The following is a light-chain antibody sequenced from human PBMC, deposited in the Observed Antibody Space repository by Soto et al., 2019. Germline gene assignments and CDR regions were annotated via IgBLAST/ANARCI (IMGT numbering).Light chain of an antibody. CDR1: SSDVGSYNL. CDR3: CSYAGSYVV. J-gene: IGLJ2*01. CDR2: EGS. V-gene: IGLV2-23*01. Sequence: QSVLTQPASVSGSPGQSITISCTGTSSDVGSYNLVSWYQQHPGKAPKLMIYEGSKRPSGVSNRFSGSKSGNTASLTISGLQAEDEADYYCCSYAGSYVVFGGGTRSPS.